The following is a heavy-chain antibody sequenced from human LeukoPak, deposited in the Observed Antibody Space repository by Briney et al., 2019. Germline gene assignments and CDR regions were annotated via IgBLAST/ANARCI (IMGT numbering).Heavy chain of an antibody. CDR3: ARDVYDFWSGYHAFDI. Sequence: SETLSLTCTVSGGSISSYYWSWIRQPPGKGLEWIGYIYYSGSTNYNPFLKSRVTISVDTSKNQFSLKLSSVTAADTAVYYCARDVYDFWSGYHAFDIWGQGTMVTVSS. D-gene: IGHD3-3*01. J-gene: IGHJ3*02. CDR2: IYYSGST. V-gene: IGHV4-59*01. CDR1: GGSISSYY.